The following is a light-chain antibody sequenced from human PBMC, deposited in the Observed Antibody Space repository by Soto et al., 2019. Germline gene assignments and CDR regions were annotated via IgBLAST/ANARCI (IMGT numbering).Light chain of an antibody. J-gene: IGLJ3*02. CDR3: SSYRSNNNWV. CDR1: SSDVGRYNH. CDR2: DVT. V-gene: IGLV2-14*01. Sequence: QSALTQPASVSGSPGQSITISCSGTSSDVGRYNHVSWYQQHPGKVPKLIIYDVTNRPSGVSNRFSGSKSGNTASLTISGLQAEDEADYYCSSYRSNNNWVFVGGTKLTVL.